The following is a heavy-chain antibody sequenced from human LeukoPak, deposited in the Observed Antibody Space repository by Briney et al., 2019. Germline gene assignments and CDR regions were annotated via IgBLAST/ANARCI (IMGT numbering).Heavy chain of an antibody. CDR2: INTSGGTT. Sequence: GGSLRLSCAGSGFTFSNSDMSRVRQAPGKGLEWVATINTSGGTTYYADSVKGQFTISRDNSRNTLYLQMNSLRAEDTAVYYCAKVRYTYGPFYDFWGQGTLVTVSS. D-gene: IGHD5-18*01. CDR1: GFTFSNSD. V-gene: IGHV3-23*01. J-gene: IGHJ4*02. CDR3: AKVRYTYGPFYDF.